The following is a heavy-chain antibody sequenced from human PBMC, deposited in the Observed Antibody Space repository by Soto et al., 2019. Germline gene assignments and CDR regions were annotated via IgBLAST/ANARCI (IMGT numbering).Heavy chain of an antibody. CDR3: ASKKVPAAIWWDGSFDI. J-gene: IGHJ3*02. Sequence: EVQLVESGGGLIQPGGSLRLSCAASGFTVTSNYMTWVRQAPGKGLEWVSLLYSGGSKYYADSVKGRFTISRDSSKNTLYLQMNSLGAEDTAVYFCASKKVPAAIWWDGSFDIWGQGTIVTVSS. CDR1: GFTVTSNY. CDR2: LYSGGSK. V-gene: IGHV3-53*01. D-gene: IGHD2-2*01.